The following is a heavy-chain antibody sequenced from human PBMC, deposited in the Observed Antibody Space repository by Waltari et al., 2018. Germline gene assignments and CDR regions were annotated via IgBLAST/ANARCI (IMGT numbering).Heavy chain of an antibody. CDR3: ARDYPAAHVFDY. V-gene: IGHV4-59*01. CDR1: GASITTYD. CDR2: MYYTGTA. J-gene: IGHJ4*02. Sequence: QVQLQESGPGLVKPSETLSLTCTVSGASITTYDSSWIRPSPGKGLQWIGSMYYTGTAYYNPSLKSRVTISLDTSKNQFSLSLTSVTTADTAVYYCARDYPAAHVFDYWGQGTVVAVSS. D-gene: IGHD2-15*01.